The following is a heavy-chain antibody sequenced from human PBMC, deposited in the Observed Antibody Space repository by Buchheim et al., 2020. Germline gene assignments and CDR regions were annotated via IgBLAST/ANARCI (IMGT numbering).Heavy chain of an antibody. J-gene: IGHJ4*02. CDR2: ISSSSSTI. D-gene: IGHD6-19*01. Sequence: EVQLVESGGGLVQPGGSLRLSCAVSGFTFSSYSMNWVRQAPGKGLEWVSYISSSSSTIYYVDSVKGRFTISRDNAKTSLYLPVKSMRDEDTAVYYCAASGSGLDYWGRGTL. V-gene: IGHV3-48*02. CDR1: GFTFSSYS. CDR3: AASGSGLDY.